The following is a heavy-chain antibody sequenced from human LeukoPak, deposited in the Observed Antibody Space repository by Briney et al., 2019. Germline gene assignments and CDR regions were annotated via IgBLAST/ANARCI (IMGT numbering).Heavy chain of an antibody. CDR2: ISSSSSYI. CDR3: TAEYDSSGFLDY. D-gene: IGHD3-22*01. V-gene: IGHV3-21*01. J-gene: IGHJ4*02. Sequence: GGSLRLSCAASGFTFSSYSMNWVRQAPGKGLEWVSSISSSSSYIYYADSVKGRFTISRDNAKNSLYLQMNSLRAEDTAVYYCTAEYDSSGFLDYWGQGPLVTVSS. CDR1: GFTFSSYS.